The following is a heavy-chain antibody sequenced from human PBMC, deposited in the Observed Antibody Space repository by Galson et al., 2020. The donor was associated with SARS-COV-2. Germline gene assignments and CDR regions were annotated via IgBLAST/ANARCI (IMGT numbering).Heavy chain of an antibody. CDR3: ATGAYYDILTGYFQYYFDD. V-gene: IGHV1-24*01. Sequence: ASVKVSCKVSGYTLTELSMHWVRQAPGKGLAWMGGFDPEDGETIYAQKFQGRVTMTEDTSTDTAYMELSSLRSEDTAVYYCATGAYYDILTGYFQYYFDDWGQGTLVTVSS. CDR1: GYTLTELS. CDR2: FDPEDGET. J-gene: IGHJ4*02. D-gene: IGHD3-9*01.